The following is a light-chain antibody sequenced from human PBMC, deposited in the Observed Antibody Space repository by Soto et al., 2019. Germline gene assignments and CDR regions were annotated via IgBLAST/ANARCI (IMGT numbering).Light chain of an antibody. Sequence: EIVMAQAPATLSVSPGERATLSCRASQSVSSNLAWYQQKRGQAPRIIIYGESSRATGIPDRLSGSGSGTELNLTIGSLQSDDFAVYYCQKYNNWPRTCGQGTKVDIK. V-gene: IGKV3-15*01. CDR2: GES. J-gene: IGKJ2*01. CDR1: QSVSSN. CDR3: QKYNNWPRT.